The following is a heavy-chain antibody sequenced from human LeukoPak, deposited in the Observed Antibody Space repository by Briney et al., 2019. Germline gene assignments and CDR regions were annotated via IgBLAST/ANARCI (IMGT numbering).Heavy chain of an antibody. J-gene: IGHJ4*02. CDR3: AKDYSPQIVAQYHFDY. CDR2: ISGSGGST. Sequence: GGSLRLFCAASGFTFSSYAMSWVRQAPGKGLEWVSAISGSGGSTYYADSVKGRFTISRDNSKNTLYLQMNSLRAEDTAVYYCAKDYSPQIVAQYHFDYWGQGTLVTVSS. V-gene: IGHV3-23*01. D-gene: IGHD3-22*01. CDR1: GFTFSSYA.